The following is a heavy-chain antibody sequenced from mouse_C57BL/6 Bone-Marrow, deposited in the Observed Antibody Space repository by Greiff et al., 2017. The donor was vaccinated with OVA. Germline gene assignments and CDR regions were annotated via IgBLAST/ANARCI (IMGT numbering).Heavy chain of an antibody. CDR3: ARGGITTAPINFDY. CDR2: IDPSDSYT. Sequence: QVQLQQPGAELVMPGASVKLSCKASGYTFTSYWMHWVKQRPGQGLEWIGEIDPSDSYTNYNQKFKGKSTLTVDKSSSTAYMQLSSLTSEDSAVYYCARGGITTAPINFDYWGQGTTLTVSS. D-gene: IGHD1-2*01. V-gene: IGHV1-69*01. CDR1: GYTFTSYW. J-gene: IGHJ2*01.